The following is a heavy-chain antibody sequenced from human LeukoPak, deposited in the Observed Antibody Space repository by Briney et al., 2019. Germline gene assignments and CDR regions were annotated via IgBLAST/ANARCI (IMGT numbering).Heavy chain of an antibody. CDR1: GFTFSTYA. D-gene: IGHD2-21*02. CDR3: AKGEKVTANIYYFDY. J-gene: IGHJ4*02. Sequence: GGSLRLSCAASGFTFSTYAMSWVRQAPGKGLEWVSAIGGSGGSTYYADSVEGRFTISRDNSKNTLYLQMNSLRAEDTALYYCAKGEKVTANIYYFDYWGQGTLVTVSS. V-gene: IGHV3-23*01. CDR2: IGGSGGST.